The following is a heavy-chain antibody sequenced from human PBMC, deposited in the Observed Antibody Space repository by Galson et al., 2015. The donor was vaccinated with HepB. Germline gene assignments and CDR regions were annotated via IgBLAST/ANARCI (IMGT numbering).Heavy chain of an antibody. CDR3: VRAAFSGTWYAPGDF. J-gene: IGHJ4*02. Sequence: SLRLSCAASGFMFNRYSMNWVRQSPGKGLEWLSNISVGSSYIYDADSVKGRFTISRDNARNSLYLQMNSLRAEDTAVYYCVRAAFSGTWYAPGDFWGQGTLVTVSS. D-gene: IGHD6-13*01. CDR1: GFMFNRYS. CDR2: ISVGSSYI. V-gene: IGHV3-21*01.